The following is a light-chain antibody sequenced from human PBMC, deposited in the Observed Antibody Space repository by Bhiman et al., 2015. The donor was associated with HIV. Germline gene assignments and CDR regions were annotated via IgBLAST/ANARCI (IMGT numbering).Light chain of an antibody. V-gene: IGLV2-14*03. CDR2: DVG. CDR1: SSDVGTYNY. CDR3: SSYTSSNTPLHVL. Sequence: QSALTQPASVSGSPGQSITISCTGTSSDVGTYNYVSWYQQHPGKAPKLMIYDVGNRPSGVSNRFSGSKSGNTASLTISGLQAEDEADYYCSSYTSSNTPLHVLFGGGTKLTVL. J-gene: IGLJ2*01.